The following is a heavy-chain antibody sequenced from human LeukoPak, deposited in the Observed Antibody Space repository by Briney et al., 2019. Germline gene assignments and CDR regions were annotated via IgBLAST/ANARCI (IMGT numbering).Heavy chain of an antibody. J-gene: IGHJ3*02. V-gene: IGHV3-53*01. CDR3: ARDWAMGAFDI. Sequence: GGSLRLSCAASGFTVSSNYTSWVRQAPGKGLEWVSVIYSGGSTYYADSVKGRFTISRDNSKNTLYLQMNSLRAEDTAVYYCARDWAMGAFDIWGQGTMVTVSS. CDR1: GFTVSSNY. CDR2: IYSGGST. D-gene: IGHD5-18*01.